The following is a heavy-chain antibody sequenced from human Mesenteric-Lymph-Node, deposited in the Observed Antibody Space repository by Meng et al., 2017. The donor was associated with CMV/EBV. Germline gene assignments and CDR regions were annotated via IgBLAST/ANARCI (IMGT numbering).Heavy chain of an antibody. V-gene: IGHV3-30*03. CDR3: AAGKSFGDY. Sequence: LRLSCVVSGFTFSTFAMSWIRQAPGKGLEWVALISDDGSNKYYADSVKGRFTISRDNSKSTLSLQMNSLRADDTAVYFCAAGKSFGDYWGQGTLVTVSS. CDR1: GFTFSTFA. J-gene: IGHJ4*02. CDR2: ISDDGSNK. D-gene: IGHD1-26*01.